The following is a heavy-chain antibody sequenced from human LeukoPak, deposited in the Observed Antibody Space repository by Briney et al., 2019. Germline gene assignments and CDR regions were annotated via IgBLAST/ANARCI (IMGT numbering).Heavy chain of an antibody. CDR3: ARSPLGIPDAFDI. CDR2: IYHSGST. CDR1: GGSISSGGYS. J-gene: IGHJ3*02. Sequence: SETLSLTCAVSGGSISSGGYSWSWIRQPPGKGLEWIGYIYHSGSTYYNPSLMSRVTISVDRSKNQFSLKLSSVTAADTAVYYCARSPLGIPDAFDIWGQGTMVTVSS. V-gene: IGHV4-30-2*01. D-gene: IGHD7-27*01.